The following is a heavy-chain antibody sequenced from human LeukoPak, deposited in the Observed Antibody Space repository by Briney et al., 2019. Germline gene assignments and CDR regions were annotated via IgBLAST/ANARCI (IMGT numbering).Heavy chain of an antibody. J-gene: IGHJ4*02. CDR2: LYYGGST. Sequence: TSETLSLTCSVSGDPISNFYWSWIRQSPEKGLEWIGDLYYGGSTNYNPSFKSRVTISGDTSKRHFSLRLTSVTAADTAVYYCVIMAGYWGQGTLVTVSS. CDR1: GDPISNFY. D-gene: IGHD3-10*01. V-gene: IGHV4-59*08. CDR3: VIMAGY.